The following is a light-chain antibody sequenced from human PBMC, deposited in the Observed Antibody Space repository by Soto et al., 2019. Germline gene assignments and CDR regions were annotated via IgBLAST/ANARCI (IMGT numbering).Light chain of an antibody. CDR2: AAS. CDR3: QKYNSARTWT. CDR1: QGISNY. V-gene: IGKV1-27*01. J-gene: IGKJ1*01. Sequence: DIQITQSPSSLSASVGDRVTITCRASQGISNYLAWYQQKPGKVPKLLIYAASTLQSGVPSRFSGSGSGTDFTLSISSLQPEDVATYYCQKYNSARTWTFGQGTKVDIK.